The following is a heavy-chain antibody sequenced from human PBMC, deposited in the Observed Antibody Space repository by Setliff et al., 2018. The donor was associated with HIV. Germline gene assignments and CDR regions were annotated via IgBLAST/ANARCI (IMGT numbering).Heavy chain of an antibody. CDR2: IYHTGSI. CDR1: GYSISSGYY. V-gene: IGHV4-38-2*01. J-gene: IGHJ2*01. D-gene: IGHD3-10*01. CDR3: ARSHYGMMGSWYFDL. Sequence: PSETLSLTCAVSGYSISSGYYWGWIRQPPGKGLEWIGNIYHTGSISYNPSLKSRVTISVDMSKNHFSLKLSSVTAADTAVYYCARSHYGMMGSWYFDLWGRGTLVTVSS.